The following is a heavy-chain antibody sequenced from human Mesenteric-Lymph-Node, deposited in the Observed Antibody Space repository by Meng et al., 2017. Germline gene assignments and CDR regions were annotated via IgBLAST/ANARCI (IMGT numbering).Heavy chain of an antibody. D-gene: IGHD3-22*01. CDR1: GFTFSSYW. V-gene: IGHV3-74*01. J-gene: IGHJ3*02. CDR2: INSDGSST. CDR3: AREGSSIVVSGDVVVITRAFDI. Sequence: GESLKISCAASGFTFSSYWMHWVRQAPGKGLVWVSRINSDGSSTSYADSVKGRFTISRDNAKNTLYLKMNSLRAEDTAVYYCAREGSSIVVSGDVVVITRAFDIWGQGTMVTVSS.